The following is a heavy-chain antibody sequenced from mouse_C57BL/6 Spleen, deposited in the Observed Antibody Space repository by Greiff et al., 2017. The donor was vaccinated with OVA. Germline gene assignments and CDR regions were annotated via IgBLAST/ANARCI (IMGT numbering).Heavy chain of an antibody. CDR1: GFSLTSYG. V-gene: IGHV2-6*01. Sequence: VQRVESGPGLVAPSQSLSITCTVSGFSLTSYGVDWVRQSPGKGLEWLGVIWGVGSTNYNSALKSRLSISKDNSKSQVFLKMNSLQTDDTAMYYCASGTAQATLAYWGQGTLVTVSA. CDR2: IWGVGST. CDR3: ASGTAQATLAY. D-gene: IGHD3-2*02. J-gene: IGHJ3*01.